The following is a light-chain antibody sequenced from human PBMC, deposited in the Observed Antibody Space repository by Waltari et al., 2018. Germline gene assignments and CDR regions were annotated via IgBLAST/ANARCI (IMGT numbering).Light chain of an antibody. Sequence: TVVTQSPAPLSMSPGERATLSCRTSQSIGSSLAWYQQRPGQAPRLLIYRASTRATGIPDRFSGSGSETEFTLTISSLQSEDIAVYYCQQYNNWPPGTFGQGTKVEI. CDR1: QSIGSS. CDR2: RAS. J-gene: IGKJ1*01. V-gene: IGKV3-15*01. CDR3: QQYNNWPPGT.